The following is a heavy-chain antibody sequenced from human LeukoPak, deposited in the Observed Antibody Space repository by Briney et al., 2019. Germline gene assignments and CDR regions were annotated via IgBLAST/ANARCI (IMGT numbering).Heavy chain of an antibody. CDR3: ARANSSSWHNFNY. CDR1: GFTLSNYA. Sequence: GMSLRLSCVASGFTLSNYAMHWVRQDPGKGLEWVTIISYDGSQKYYADSVKGRFTISRDNSENTLFLQMNSLRAEDTAVYYCARANSSSWHNFNYWGQGTLVTVSS. J-gene: IGHJ4*02. CDR2: ISYDGSQK. V-gene: IGHV3-30-3*01. D-gene: IGHD6-13*01.